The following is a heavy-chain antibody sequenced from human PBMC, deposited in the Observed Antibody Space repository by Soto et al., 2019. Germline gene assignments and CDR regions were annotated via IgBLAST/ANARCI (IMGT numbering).Heavy chain of an antibody. CDR2: IKQDESDK. D-gene: IGHD3-22*01. CDR3: AAYCYTMICTHIHGYS. Sequence: EVQLVESGGGLVQTGGSLRLSCAVSGFRFRDYWMSWVRQAPGKGLEWVANIKQDESDKYYVDSVKGRFTISRDNAKNALYLHMNSLRVEDTAVYYCAAYCYTMICTHIHGYSWGQGTQVTVSS. V-gene: IGHV3-7*03. J-gene: IGHJ5*02. CDR1: GFRFRDYW.